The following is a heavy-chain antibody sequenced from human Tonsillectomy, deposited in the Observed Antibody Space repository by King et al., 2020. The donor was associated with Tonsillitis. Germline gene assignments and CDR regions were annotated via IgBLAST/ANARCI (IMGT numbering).Heavy chain of an antibody. D-gene: IGHD5-24*01. J-gene: IGHJ4*02. Sequence: VQLVESGGGLVKPGGSLRLSCAASGFTFSSYYMNWVRQAPGKGLEWVSSISSSSSYIYYADSVKGRFTISRDNAKNSLYLQMNSLRAEDTAVYYCARDFCRDGYPSGLGYWGQGTLVTVSS. CDR1: GFTFSSYY. CDR3: ARDFCRDGYPSGLGY. CDR2: ISSSSSYI. V-gene: IGHV3-21*01.